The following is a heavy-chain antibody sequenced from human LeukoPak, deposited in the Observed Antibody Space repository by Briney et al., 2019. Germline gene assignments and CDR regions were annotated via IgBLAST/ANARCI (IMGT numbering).Heavy chain of an antibody. CDR2: ISGSSSSI. Sequence: GGSLRLSCAASAFTFSSYTMNWVRQAPGKGLEWVSYISGSSSSIYYAGAVRGRFTISRDNAKNSLFLQMSSLRDEDTALYYCARDQAGGGNYFDYWGQGTLVTVSS. CDR3: ARDQAGGGNYFDY. D-gene: IGHD3-16*01. CDR1: AFTFSSYT. J-gene: IGHJ4*02. V-gene: IGHV3-48*02.